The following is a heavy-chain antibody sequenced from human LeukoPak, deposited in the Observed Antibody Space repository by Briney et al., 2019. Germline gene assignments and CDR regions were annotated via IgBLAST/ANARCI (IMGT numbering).Heavy chain of an antibody. D-gene: IGHD1-26*01. Sequence: GGSVRLSCAASGFTFSYYGMHWVRQAPGKGLEWVAFIRYDGSSKYFADSVKGRFTISRDNSENTLYLQMNSLRAEDTAVYYCAKDVVGAIDYWGQGTLVTVSS. CDR1: GFTFSYYG. CDR3: AKDVVGAIDY. V-gene: IGHV3-30*02. CDR2: IRYDGSSK. J-gene: IGHJ4*02.